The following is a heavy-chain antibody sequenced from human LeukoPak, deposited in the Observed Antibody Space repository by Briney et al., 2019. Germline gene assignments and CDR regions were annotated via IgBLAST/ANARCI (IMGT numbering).Heavy chain of an antibody. J-gene: IGHJ4*02. CDR3: AREPVHYYDSSGYYYGEDY. V-gene: IGHV4-39*02. D-gene: IGHD3-22*01. CDR1: GGSISSSSYY. CDR2: IYYSGST. Sequence: SETLSLTCTVSGGSISSSSYYWGWIRQPPGKGLGWIGSIYYSGSTYYNPSLKSRVTISVDTSKNQFSLKLSSVTAADTAVYYCAREPVHYYDSSGYYYGEDYWGQGTLVTVFS.